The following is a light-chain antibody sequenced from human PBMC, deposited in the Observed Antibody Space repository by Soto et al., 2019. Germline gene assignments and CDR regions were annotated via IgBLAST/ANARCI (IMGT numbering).Light chain of an antibody. V-gene: IGKV3-20*01. CDR3: QQYGSSPRT. Sequence: EIVLTQSPGTLSLSPGERATLSCRASQSVSSSYLAWYQKKPGQAPRLLIYGASSRATGIPDRFSGSGSGTVFTLTISRLEPEYFAVYYCQQYGSSPRTFGQGTKVEIK. CDR2: GAS. CDR1: QSVSSSY. J-gene: IGKJ1*01.